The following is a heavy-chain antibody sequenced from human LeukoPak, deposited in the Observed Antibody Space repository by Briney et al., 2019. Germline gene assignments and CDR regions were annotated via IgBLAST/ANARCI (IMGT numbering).Heavy chain of an antibody. V-gene: IGHV3-30*18. Sequence: PGGSLRLSCAASGFTFSSYGMHWVRQAPGKGLEWVAVISYDGSNKYYADSVKGRFTISRDNSKNTLYLQMNSLRAEDTAVYYCAKDKGYQLLDNWFDPWGQGTLVTVSS. D-gene: IGHD2-2*01. J-gene: IGHJ5*02. CDR2: ISYDGSNK. CDR3: AKDKGYQLLDNWFDP. CDR1: GFTFSSYG.